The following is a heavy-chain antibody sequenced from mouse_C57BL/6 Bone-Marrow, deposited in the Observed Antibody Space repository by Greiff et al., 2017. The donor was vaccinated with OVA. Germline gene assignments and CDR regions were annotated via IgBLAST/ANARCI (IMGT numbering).Heavy chain of an antibody. V-gene: IGHV1-54*01. CDR3: ARLYGSSPFDY. CDR2: INPGSGGT. J-gene: IGHJ2*01. Sequence: VQLQQSGAELVRPGTSVKVSCKASGYAFTNYLIEWVKQRPGQGLEWIGVINPGSGGTNYNEKFKGKATLTADKSSSTAYMQLSSLTSEDSAVYFCARLYGSSPFDYWGQGTTLTVSS. CDR1: GYAFTNYL. D-gene: IGHD1-1*01.